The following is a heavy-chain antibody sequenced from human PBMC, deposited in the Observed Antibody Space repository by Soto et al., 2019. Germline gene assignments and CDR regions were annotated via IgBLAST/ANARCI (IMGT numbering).Heavy chain of an antibody. CDR1: GFTFSSYA. CDR2: ISYDGSNK. J-gene: IGHJ6*02. CDR3: ARGKGGNPYYYYGMDV. Sequence: GGSLRLSCAASGFTFSSYAMHWVRQAPGKGLEWVAVISYDGSNKNYADSVKGRFTISRDNSKNTLYLQLNSVTPEDTAVYYCARGKGGNPYYYYGMDVWGQGTTVTVSS. V-gene: IGHV3-30-3*01. D-gene: IGHD3-16*01.